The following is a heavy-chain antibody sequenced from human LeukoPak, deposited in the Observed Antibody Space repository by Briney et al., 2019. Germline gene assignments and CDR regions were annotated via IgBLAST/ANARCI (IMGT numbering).Heavy chain of an antibody. D-gene: IGHD3-10*01. CDR1: GFTFSSYA. J-gene: IGHJ4*02. Sequence: GGSLRLSCAASGFTFSSYAMSWVRQAPGKGLEWVSAISGSGGSTYYADSVKGRFTISRDNSKNTLYLQMNSLRAKDTAVYYCARVDYGSGIDYWGQGTLVTVSS. CDR2: ISGSGGST. V-gene: IGHV3-23*01. CDR3: ARVDYGSGIDY.